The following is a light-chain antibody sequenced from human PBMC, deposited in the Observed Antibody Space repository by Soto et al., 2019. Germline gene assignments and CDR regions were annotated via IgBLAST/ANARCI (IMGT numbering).Light chain of an antibody. J-gene: IGKJ2*01. CDR2: KAS. V-gene: IGKV1-5*03. Sequence: DIQMTQSPSTLSASVGDRVTLTCRASQSVSDWLPWYQQKPGKAPKVLIYKASNLESGVPSRFSGSGSGTEFTLTISSLQPDDSATYYCQQYNTFSPYTFGQGTKLEIK. CDR3: QQYNTFSPYT. CDR1: QSVSDW.